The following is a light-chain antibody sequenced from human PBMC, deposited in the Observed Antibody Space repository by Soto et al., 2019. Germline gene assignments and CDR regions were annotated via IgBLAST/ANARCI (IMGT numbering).Light chain of an antibody. CDR2: DAS. J-gene: IGKJ2*01. V-gene: IGKV1-39*01. CDR1: QGISTY. CDR3: HQSYRTPYT. Sequence: DIQMTQSPSSLSASVGDRVTITCRASQGISTYLVWYQQRQGRAPKLLIYDASSLLSGVPSRFSGSGSGTDFTLTISSLQPEELATYYCHQSYRTPYTFGQGTKLETK.